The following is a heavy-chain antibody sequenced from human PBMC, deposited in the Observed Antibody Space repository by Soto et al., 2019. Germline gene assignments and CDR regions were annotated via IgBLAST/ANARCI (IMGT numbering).Heavy chain of an antibody. V-gene: IGHV3-30-3*01. D-gene: IGHD1-26*01. CDR2: ISYDGSNK. J-gene: IGHJ4*02. Sequence: GGSLRLSCAASGFTFRSYAMHWVRQAPGKGLEWVAVISYDGSNKYYADSVKGRFTISRDNSKNTLYLQMNSLRAEDTAVYYCARVGVADILHFDYWGQGTLVTVSS. CDR3: ARVGVADILHFDY. CDR1: GFTFRSYA.